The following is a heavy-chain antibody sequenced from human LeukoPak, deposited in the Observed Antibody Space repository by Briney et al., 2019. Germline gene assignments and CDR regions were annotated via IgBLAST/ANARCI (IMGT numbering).Heavy chain of an antibody. CDR1: GYTFTSYD. CDR3: ARARITMVRGVIGYYYYYMDV. V-gene: IGHV1-8*01. CDR2: MNPNSGNT. Sequence: ASVKVSCKASGYTFTSYDINWVRLATGQGLEWMGWMNPNSGNTGYAQKFQGRVTMTRNTSISTAYMELSSLRSEDTAVYYCARARITMVRGVIGYYYYYMDVWGKGTTVTVSS. D-gene: IGHD3-10*01. J-gene: IGHJ6*03.